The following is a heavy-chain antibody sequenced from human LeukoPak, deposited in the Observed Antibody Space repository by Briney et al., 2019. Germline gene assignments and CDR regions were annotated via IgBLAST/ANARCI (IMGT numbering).Heavy chain of an antibody. CDR2: MNPNSGNT. Sequence: ASVKVSCKASGYTFTGYYMHWVRQAPGQGLEWMGWMNPNSGNTGYAQKFQGRVTMTRNTSISTAYMELSSLRSEDTAVYYCARGLKGYGSGSYYKYYYYYYMDVWGKGTTVTISS. CDR3: ARGLKGYGSGSYYKYYYYYYMDV. J-gene: IGHJ6*03. CDR1: GYTFTGYY. V-gene: IGHV1-8*02. D-gene: IGHD3-10*01.